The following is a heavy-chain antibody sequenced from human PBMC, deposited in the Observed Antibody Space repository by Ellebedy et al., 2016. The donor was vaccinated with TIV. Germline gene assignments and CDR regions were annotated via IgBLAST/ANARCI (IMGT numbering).Heavy chain of an antibody. J-gene: IGHJ4*02. CDR2: INAGNGNT. Sequence: ASVKVSCXASGYTFTSYAMHWVRQAPGQRLEWMGWINAGNGNTKYSQKFQGRVTITRDTSASTAYMELSSLRSEDTAVYYCVYGYCSSTSCYRAVYWGQGTLVTVSS. CDR1: GYTFTSYA. CDR3: VYGYCSSTSCYRAVY. D-gene: IGHD2-2*02. V-gene: IGHV1-3*01.